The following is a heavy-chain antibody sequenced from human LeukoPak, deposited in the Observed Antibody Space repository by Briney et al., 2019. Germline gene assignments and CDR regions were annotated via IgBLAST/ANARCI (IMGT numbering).Heavy chain of an antibody. Sequence: PQTLSLTCTVSGGSISSGGYYWSWVRQHPGKGLEWIGYIYYSGSTYYTASVKSRVTISVDTSKNQFSLKLSSVTAADTAVYYCARVVVVVAATAYYYYGMDGWGQGTTVTVSS. D-gene: IGHD2-15*01. CDR1: GGSISSGGYY. CDR3: ARVVVVVAATAYYYYGMDG. CDR2: IYYSGST. J-gene: IGHJ6*02. V-gene: IGHV4-31*03.